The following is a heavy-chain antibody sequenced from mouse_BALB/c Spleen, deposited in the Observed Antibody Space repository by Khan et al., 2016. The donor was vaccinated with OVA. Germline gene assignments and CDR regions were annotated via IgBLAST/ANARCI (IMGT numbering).Heavy chain of an antibody. CDR1: SFTISSYG. V-gene: IGHV5-6-3*01. Sequence: EVELVESGGGIVQPGGSLKRSCAASSFTISSYGMSSVRQTPAKRLELVATIDSNGGSTDYPDSVKRRFTIPGDNAKNALYLQMRSLKSEDTAMYYCARSAIWGQGTTLTVSS. CDR2: IDSNGGST. CDR3: ARSAI. D-gene: IGHD2-12*01. J-gene: IGHJ2*01.